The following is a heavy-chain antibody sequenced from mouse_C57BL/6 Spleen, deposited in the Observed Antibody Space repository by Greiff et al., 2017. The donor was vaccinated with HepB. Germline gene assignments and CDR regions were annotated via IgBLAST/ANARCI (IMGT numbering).Heavy chain of an antibody. D-gene: IGHD3-3*01. J-gene: IGHJ4*01. CDR1: GYTFTGYW. CDR3: ARRGDRRTMDY. Sequence: VKLQESGAELMKPGASVKLSCKATGYTFTGYWIEWIKQRPGHGLEWIGEILPGSGNTNYNEKFKGKATFTADTSSNTAYMQLSSLTTEDSAIYYCARRGDRRTMDYWGQGTSVTVSS. V-gene: IGHV1-9*01. CDR2: ILPGSGNT.